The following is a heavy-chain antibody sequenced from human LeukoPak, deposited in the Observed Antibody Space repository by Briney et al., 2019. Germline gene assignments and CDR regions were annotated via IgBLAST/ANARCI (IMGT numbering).Heavy chain of an antibody. CDR1: GGSFNDYC. CDR2: VNHGGST. J-gene: IGHJ4*02. Sequence: PSETLSLTCAVYGGSFNDYCWTWIRQPPGKGLEGIGEVNHGGSTNYNPSLKSRVAISVDTSKNQFSLKLTSVTAADTAVYYCARQNLNSSLYSFDYWGQGTLVTVPS. D-gene: IGHD3-16*02. V-gene: IGHV4-34*01. CDR3: ARQNLNSSLYSFDY.